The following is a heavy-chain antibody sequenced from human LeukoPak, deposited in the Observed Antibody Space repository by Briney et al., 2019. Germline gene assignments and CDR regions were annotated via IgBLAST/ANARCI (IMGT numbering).Heavy chain of an antibody. CDR2: MNPSTGDT. CDR1: GYTFTGYY. Sequence: ASVKVSCKTSGYTFTGYYMHWVRQAPGQGLEWMGRMNPSTGDTNYAQNFQGRVTMTRDTSINIAYMELSSLRFDDTAIYYCVPRGDGGSDYWGQGSLVTVSS. D-gene: IGHD3-16*01. CDR3: VPRGDGGSDY. V-gene: IGHV1-2*06. J-gene: IGHJ4*02.